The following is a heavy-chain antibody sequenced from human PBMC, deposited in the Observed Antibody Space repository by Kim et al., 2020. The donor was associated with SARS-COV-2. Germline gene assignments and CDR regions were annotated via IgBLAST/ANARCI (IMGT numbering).Heavy chain of an antibody. CDR1: GGSFSGYY. CDR2: INHSGST. J-gene: IGHJ1*01. CDR3: AYLSMGTTVMSSG. V-gene: IGHV4-34*01. D-gene: IGHD4-17*01. Sequence: SETLSLTCAVYGGSFSGYYWSWIRQPPGKGLEWIGEINHSGSTNYNPSLKSRVTISVDTSKNQFSLKLSSVTAADTAVYYCAYLSMGTTVMSSGWGQGT.